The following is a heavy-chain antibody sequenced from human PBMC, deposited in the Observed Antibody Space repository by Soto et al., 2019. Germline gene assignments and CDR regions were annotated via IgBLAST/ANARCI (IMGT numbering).Heavy chain of an antibody. CDR3: ANYFVSRNGEYDPFDI. J-gene: IGHJ3*02. CDR2: IYPGDSDT. V-gene: IGHV5-51*01. CDR1: GYSFTSYW. D-gene: IGHD3-9*01. Sequence: RGESLKISCKGSGYSFTSYWIGWVRQMPGKGLEWMGIIYPGDSDTRYSPSFQGQVTISADKSISTAYLQWSSLKASDTAMYYCANYFVSRNGEYDPFDIWGPGSMVTVSS.